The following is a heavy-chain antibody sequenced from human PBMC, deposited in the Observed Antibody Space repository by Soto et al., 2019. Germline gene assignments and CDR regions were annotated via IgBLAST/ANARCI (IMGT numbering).Heavy chain of an antibody. CDR1: GFTFSSYA. Sequence: GGSLRLSCAASGFTFSSYAMSWVRQAPGKGLEWVSGLTGSGGSTNYADSVKGRFTISRDNSKNTLYLQMNSLRAEDTAVYYCAKSVTNVAYWYFERCGRGTLVTVSS. D-gene: IGHD2-8*01. CDR3: AKSVTNVAYWYFER. J-gene: IGHJ2*01. V-gene: IGHV3-23*01. CDR2: LTGSGGST.